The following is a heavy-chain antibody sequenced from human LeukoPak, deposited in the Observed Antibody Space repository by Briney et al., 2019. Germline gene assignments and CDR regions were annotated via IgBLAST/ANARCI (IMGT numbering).Heavy chain of an antibody. CDR3: AKRSTDLGYCSGGSCYEFSN. CDR1: GFTFNTYV. CDR2: ISSSGGST. Sequence: GGSLRLSCAASGFTFNTYVMSRVRQAPGKGLEWVSAISSSGGSTYYADSVKGRFTISRDNSKNTLYFQMNSLRAEDTAVYYCAKRSTDLGYCSGGSCYEFSNWGQGTLVTVSS. D-gene: IGHD2-15*01. J-gene: IGHJ4*02. V-gene: IGHV3-23*01.